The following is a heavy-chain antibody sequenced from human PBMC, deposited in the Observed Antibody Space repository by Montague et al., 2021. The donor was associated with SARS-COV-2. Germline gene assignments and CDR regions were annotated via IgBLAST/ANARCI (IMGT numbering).Heavy chain of an antibody. CDR2: LYTSGST. J-gene: IGHJ6*02. CDR3: ARDGADYSFAYYHEMDV. V-gene: IGHV4-4*07. CDR1: GASVRTYY. D-gene: IGHD5-12*01. Sequence: SETLSLTCTVSGASVRTYYWSWIRQSAGKKLEWMGRLYTSGSTYYNPSFKSLVTMSLDTSKNLFSLNLSSMTAADTAVYYCARDGADYSFAYYHEMDVWGQGIAVTVSS.